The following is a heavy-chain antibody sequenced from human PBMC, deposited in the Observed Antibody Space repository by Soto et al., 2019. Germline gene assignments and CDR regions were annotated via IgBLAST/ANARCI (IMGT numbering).Heavy chain of an antibody. CDR3: ARPPGYISDWHYFDL. J-gene: IGHJ4*02. V-gene: IGHV1-2*02. CDR1: GYTFINYY. Sequence: ASVKVSCKASGYTFINYYMHWVRQAPGQGFEWMGRISPNSGGTNYAQKFQGRVRMTWDTSLKTAYMELSSLKSDDAAVYYCARPPGYISDWHYFDLWGQGTLVTVSS. D-gene: IGHD2-21*02. CDR2: ISPNSGGT.